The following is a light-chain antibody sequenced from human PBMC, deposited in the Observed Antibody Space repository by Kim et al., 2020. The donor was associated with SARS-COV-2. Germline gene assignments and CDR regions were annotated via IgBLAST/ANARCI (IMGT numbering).Light chain of an antibody. CDR3: QAWDSSTWV. V-gene: IGLV3-1*01. Sequence: SVSPGQTASITCSGDKLGDKHACWYQQKPGQSPVLVIYQDSKRPSGIPERFSGSNSGNTVTLTISGTQAMDEADYYCQAWDSSTWVFGGGTQLTVL. CDR2: QDS. CDR1: KLGDKH. J-gene: IGLJ3*02.